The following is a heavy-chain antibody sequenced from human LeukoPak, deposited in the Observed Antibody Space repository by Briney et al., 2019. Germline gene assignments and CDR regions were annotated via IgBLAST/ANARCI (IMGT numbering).Heavy chain of an antibody. CDR3: ARDSYYDSSGYPDY. D-gene: IGHD3-22*01. CDR1: GFTFSSYS. CDR2: ISSSSSTI. Sequence: PGGSLRLSCAASGFTFSSYSMNWVRQAPGQGLEWVSYISSSSSTIYYAESVKGRFTNSRDNAKNSLYLQMNSLRAEDTAVYYCARDSYYDSSGYPDYWGQGTLVTVSS. V-gene: IGHV3-48*01. J-gene: IGHJ4*02.